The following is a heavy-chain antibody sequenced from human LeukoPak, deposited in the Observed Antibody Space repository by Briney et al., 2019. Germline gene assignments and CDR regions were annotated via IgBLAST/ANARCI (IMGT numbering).Heavy chain of an antibody. Sequence: PVASVKVSCKASGYTFTGYYMHWVRQAPGQGLEWMGWINPNSGGTNYAQKFQGRVTMTRDTSISTAYMELSRLRSDDTAVYYCARDPTPDIVATKPLYYYYYYMDVWGKGTTVTVSS. CDR1: GYTFTGYY. CDR3: ARDPTPDIVATKPLYYYYYYMDV. CDR2: INPNSGGT. V-gene: IGHV1-2*02. D-gene: IGHD5-12*01. J-gene: IGHJ6*03.